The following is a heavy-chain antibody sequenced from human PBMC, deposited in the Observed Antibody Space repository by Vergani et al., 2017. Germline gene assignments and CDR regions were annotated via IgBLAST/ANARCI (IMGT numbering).Heavy chain of an antibody. CDR1: GESLSGNYW. CDR2: IFHTGTT. J-gene: IGHJ4*02. Sequence: QVQLQESGPGLVKPPGTLSLTCSVSGESLSGNYWWSWVRQPPGKGLEWIGKIFHTGTTSFNPSLKSRVTISMDQSKNQFSLKLNSVTAADTAVYYCATTTLLYVPNAHFDLWGQGTLVTVSS. D-gene: IGHD2-8*01. CDR3: ATTTLLYVPNAHFDL. V-gene: IGHV4-4*03.